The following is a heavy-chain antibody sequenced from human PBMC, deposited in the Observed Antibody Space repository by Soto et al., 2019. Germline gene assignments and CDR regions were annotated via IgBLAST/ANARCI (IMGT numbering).Heavy chain of an antibody. Sequence: GASVKVSCKASGYAFTSYGISWVRQAPGQGLEWMGWISAYNGNTNYAQKLQGRVTMTTDTSTSTAYMELRSLRSDDTAVYYCARDHVTIFGVVKQDYWGQGTLVTVSS. D-gene: IGHD3-3*01. CDR2: ISAYNGNT. CDR1: GYAFTSYG. CDR3: ARDHVTIFGVVKQDY. V-gene: IGHV1-18*01. J-gene: IGHJ4*02.